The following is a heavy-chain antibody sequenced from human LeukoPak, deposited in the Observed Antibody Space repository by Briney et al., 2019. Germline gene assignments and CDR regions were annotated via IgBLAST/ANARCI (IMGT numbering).Heavy chain of an antibody. D-gene: IGHD3-22*01. CDR2: ISGNGVGT. V-gene: IGHV3-23*01. CDR1: GFTFSRNA. CDR3: AKDANYFDSGSYLIPFDF. Sequence: GGSLRLSCAASGFTFSRNAMNWVRHAPGKGLEWVASISGNGVGTYYADSVKGRFNISRDNSKNTLYLQMNSLRTEDTAVYHCAKDANYFDSGSYLIPFDFWGQGTLVTVSS. J-gene: IGHJ4*02.